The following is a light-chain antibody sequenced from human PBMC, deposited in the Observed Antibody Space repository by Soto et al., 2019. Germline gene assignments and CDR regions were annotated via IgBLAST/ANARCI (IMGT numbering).Light chain of an antibody. V-gene: IGKV3-15*01. J-gene: IGKJ5*01. CDR3: QQYNNWPLPT. CDR1: QSVSSD. Sequence: EIVMTQSPATLSVSPGERATLSCRASQSVSSDLAWYQQKPGQAPRLLIYDASTRATGIPARFSGSGSGTEFTLTISSLQSEDFAVYYCQQYNNWPLPTFGQGTRLEI. CDR2: DAS.